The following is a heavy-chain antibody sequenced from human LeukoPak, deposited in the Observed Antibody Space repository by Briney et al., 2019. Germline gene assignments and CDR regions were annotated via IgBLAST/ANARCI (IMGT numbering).Heavy chain of an antibody. D-gene: IGHD3-10*01. J-gene: IGHJ4*02. CDR1: GDSLSSNSAA. V-gene: IGHV6-1*01. CDR2: TYYRSKLYN. CDR3: ARAPMVRGVIPAPFDY. Sequence: SQTLSLTCAISGDSLSSNSAAWHWIRQSPSRGLEWLGSTYYRSKLYNDYAGCGKSQITINPDTSKNQFSLQLSSVTAADTAVYYCARAPMVRGVIPAPFDYWGQGTLVTVSS.